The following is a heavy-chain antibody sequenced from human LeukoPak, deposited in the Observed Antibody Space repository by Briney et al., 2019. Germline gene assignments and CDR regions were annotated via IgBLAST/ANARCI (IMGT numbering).Heavy chain of an antibody. D-gene: IGHD2-21*02. CDR1: GFTFSSYW. J-gene: IGHJ4*02. V-gene: IGHV3-7*01. CDR3: ARVTGGGDKRGGYFDY. Sequence: GGSLRLSCAASGFTFSSYWMSWVRQAPGKGLERVANIKQDGSEKYYVDSVKGRFTISRDNAKNSLYLQMNSLRAEDTAVYYCARVTGGGDKRGGYFDYWGQGTLVTVSS. CDR2: IKQDGSEK.